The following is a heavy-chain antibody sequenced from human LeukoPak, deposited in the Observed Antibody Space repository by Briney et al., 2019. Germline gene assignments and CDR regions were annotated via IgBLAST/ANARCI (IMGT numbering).Heavy chain of an antibody. CDR3: ATGRSIQYFDY. CDR2: THYSGST. V-gene: IGHV4-59*08. Sequence: SETLSLTCTVSGVSIFSFFWNWVRQPPGRGLEWIGYTHYSGSTNYNPSLKSRVTISVATSKSQFSLKLTSATAADTAVYYCATGRSIQYFDYWGQGTLLTVSS. J-gene: IGHJ4*02. D-gene: IGHD5-18*01. CDR1: GVSIFSFF.